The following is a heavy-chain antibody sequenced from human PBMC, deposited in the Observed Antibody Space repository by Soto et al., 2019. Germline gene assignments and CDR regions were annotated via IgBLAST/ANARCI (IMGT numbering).Heavy chain of an antibody. D-gene: IGHD3-3*01. J-gene: IGHJ4*02. CDR3: ARRGFGVVITFDY. Sequence: EVQLVESGGGLVQPGGSLRLSCAASGFTFSSYAMHWVRQAPGKGREYVSAISSNGGSTHYANSVKGRFTISRDNSKNTLSLQMGSLRAEDMAVYYCARRGFGVVITFDYWGQGTLVTVSS. CDR1: GFTFSSYA. V-gene: IGHV3-64*01. CDR2: ISSNGGST.